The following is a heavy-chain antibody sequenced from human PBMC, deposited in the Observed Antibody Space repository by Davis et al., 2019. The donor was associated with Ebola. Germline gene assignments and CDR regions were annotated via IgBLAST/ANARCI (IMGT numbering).Heavy chain of an antibody. CDR1: GGSISSGGHY. CDR2: IYNSGAT. V-gene: IGHV4-31*03. Sequence: SETLSLTCSVPGGSISSGGHYWNWIRQYPGKGLEWLGSIYNSGATHYRSSLQSRVSISADTSKNQFSVRLTSVTAADTAVYYCASRYCSGGSCPFDYWGQGTLVTVSS. CDR3: ASRYCSGGSCPFDY. J-gene: IGHJ4*02. D-gene: IGHD2-15*01.